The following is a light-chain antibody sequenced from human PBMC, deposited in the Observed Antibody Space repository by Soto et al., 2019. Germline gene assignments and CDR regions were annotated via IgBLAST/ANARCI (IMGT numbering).Light chain of an antibody. CDR3: SSYTTSNTRQIV. V-gene: IGLV2-14*03. J-gene: IGLJ1*01. CDR2: DVS. Sequence: ALTQPASRSGSPGQSINISCTGNSKELCCYNYVSWYQHHPGKAPKLIIYDVSNRPSGVSNPFSGSKSGNTASLTISGLQPEDEADYYCSSYTTSNTRQIVFGTGTKVTVL. CDR1: SKELCCYNY.